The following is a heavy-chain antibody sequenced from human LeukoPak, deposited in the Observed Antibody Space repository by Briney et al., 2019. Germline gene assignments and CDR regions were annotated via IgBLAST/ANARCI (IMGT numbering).Heavy chain of an antibody. V-gene: IGHV1-2*02. D-gene: IGHD1-26*01. Sequence: ASVTVSCKASGYTFTDYYLHWVRQAPGHGLEWMGWINPKTGVTKYAQNFQGRVTMTRDTSINTAYMEVGRLRSDDTAVFYCARDLAMYSPDLDYWGQGTLVTVSS. CDR2: INPKTGVT. CDR3: ARDLAMYSPDLDY. J-gene: IGHJ4*02. CDR1: GYTFTDYY.